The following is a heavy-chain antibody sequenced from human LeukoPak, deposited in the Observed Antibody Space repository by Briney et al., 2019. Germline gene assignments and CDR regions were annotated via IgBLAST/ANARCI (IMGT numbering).Heavy chain of an antibody. CDR2: ISYGGYT. D-gene: IGHD3-3*01. V-gene: IGHV4-34*01. J-gene: IGHJ4*02. Sequence: PSETLSLTCAVYGGSFSGNYWSWIRQPPGKGLEWIGEISYGGYTNYNPTVKSRVTLSVDTSENQFSLKLSSVTAADTAVYFCARQGVTIFGVVNYFDYWDQGTLVTVSS. CDR1: GGSFSGNY. CDR3: ARQGVTIFGVVNYFDY.